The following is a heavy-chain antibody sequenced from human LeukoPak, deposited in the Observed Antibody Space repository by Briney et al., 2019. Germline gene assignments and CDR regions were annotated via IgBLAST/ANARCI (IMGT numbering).Heavy chain of an antibody. J-gene: IGHJ5*02. CDR1: GGSMSSYY. CDR2: ISYSGTT. CDR3: ARHGSGTSLALYP. V-gene: IGHV4-59*08. D-gene: IGHD3-10*01. Sequence: SETLSLTCTVSGGSMSSYYWSWIRQSPGKGLEGVGYISYSGTTNYNPSLKSRGTISLGTSKNRFSLTLTSVPAADTAVYYCARHGSGTSLALYPWGQGTLVTVSS.